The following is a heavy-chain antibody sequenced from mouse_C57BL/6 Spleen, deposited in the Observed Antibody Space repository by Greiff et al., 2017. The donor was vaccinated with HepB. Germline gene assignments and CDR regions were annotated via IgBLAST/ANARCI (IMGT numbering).Heavy chain of an antibody. Sequence: EVMLVESGGGLVKPGGSLKLSCAASGFTFSSYAMSWVRQTPEKRLEWVATISDGGSYTYYPDNVKGRFTISRDNAKNNLYLQMSHLKSEDTAMYYCARPGTTDGGFAYWGQGTLVTVSA. J-gene: IGHJ3*01. D-gene: IGHD2-12*01. CDR3: ARPGTTDGGFAY. V-gene: IGHV5-4*03. CDR1: GFTFSSYA. CDR2: ISDGGSYT.